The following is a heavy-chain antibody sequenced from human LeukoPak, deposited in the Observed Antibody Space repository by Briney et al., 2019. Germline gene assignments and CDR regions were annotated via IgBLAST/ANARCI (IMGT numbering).Heavy chain of an antibody. CDR3: ARDRYYYGSGSYYELDY. J-gene: IGHJ4*02. D-gene: IGHD3-10*01. CDR1: GYTFTGYY. CDR2: INPNSGGT. Sequence: ASVKVSCKASGYTFTGYYMHWVRQAPGQGLEWMGWINPNSGGTNYAQKFQGRVTMTRDTSISTAYMELSRLGSDDTAVYYCARDRYYYGSGSYYELDYWGQGTLVTVSS. V-gene: IGHV1-2*02.